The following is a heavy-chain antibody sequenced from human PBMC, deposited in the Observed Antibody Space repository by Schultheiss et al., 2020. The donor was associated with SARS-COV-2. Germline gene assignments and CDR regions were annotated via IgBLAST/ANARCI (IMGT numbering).Heavy chain of an antibody. CDR3: AKLGYGMDV. J-gene: IGHJ6*02. V-gene: IGHV3-30*02. CDR1: GFTFSSYG. D-gene: IGHD7-27*01. Sequence: GGSLRLSCAASGFTFSSYGMHWVRQAPGKGLEWVVVIWYDGSNKYYADSVKGRFTISRDNSKNTLYLQMNSLRAEDTAVYYCAKLGYGMDVWGQGTTVTVSS. CDR2: IWYDGSNK.